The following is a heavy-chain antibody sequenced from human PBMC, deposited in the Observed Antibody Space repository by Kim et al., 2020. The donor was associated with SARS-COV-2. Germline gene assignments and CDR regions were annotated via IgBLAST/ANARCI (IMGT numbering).Heavy chain of an antibody. Sequence: DSVKGRFTISRDNSKNTLYLQMNSLRAEDTAVYYCASSHSSSSLGGASDIWGQGTMVTVSS. V-gene: IGHV3-30*07. CDR3: ASSHSSSSLGGASDI. J-gene: IGHJ3*02. D-gene: IGHD6-6*01.